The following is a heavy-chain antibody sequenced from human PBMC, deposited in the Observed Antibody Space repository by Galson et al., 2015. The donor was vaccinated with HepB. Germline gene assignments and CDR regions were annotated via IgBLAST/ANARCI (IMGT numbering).Heavy chain of an antibody. CDR2: ISYDGSNK. J-gene: IGHJ4*02. D-gene: IGHD1-26*01. CDR3: ARGGSYFDY. Sequence: SLRLSCAASGFTFSSYAMHWVRQAPGKGLEWVAVISYDGSNKYYADSVKGRFTISRDNSKNTLYLRMNSLRAEDTAVYYCARGGSYFDYWGQGTLVTVSS. V-gene: IGHV3-30-3*01. CDR1: GFTFSSYA.